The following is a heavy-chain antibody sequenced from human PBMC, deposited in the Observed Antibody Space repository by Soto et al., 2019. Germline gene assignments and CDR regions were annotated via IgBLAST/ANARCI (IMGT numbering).Heavy chain of an antibody. CDR1: GGTFSAYA. J-gene: IGHJ6*02. CDR3: ARANPTKYYDYVWGDYRRGGMDV. Sequence: QLQLVQSGAEVKKPGSSVKVSCKASGGTFSAYAISWVRQAPGQGLEWMGGILPLSGTTNYTQRFQGRVTISADKSKSTAYMELSSLGSEDTAVYYCARANPTKYYDYVWGDYRRGGMDVWGQGTTVTVSS. D-gene: IGHD3-16*02. CDR2: ILPLSGTT. V-gene: IGHV1-69*06.